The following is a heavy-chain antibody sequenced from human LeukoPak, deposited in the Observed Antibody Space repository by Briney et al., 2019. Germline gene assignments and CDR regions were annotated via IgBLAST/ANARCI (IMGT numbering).Heavy chain of an antibody. CDR3: ARSPNYDILTGYDY. D-gene: IGHD3-9*01. J-gene: IGHJ4*02. CDR1: GFTFSSYS. CDR2: ISSSSSTI. Sequence: GSLRLSCAASGFTFSSYSMNWVRQAPGKGLEWVSYISSSSSTIYYADSVKGRFTISRDNAKNSLYLQMNSLRAEDTAVYYCARSPNYDILTGYDYWGQGTLVTVSS. V-gene: IGHV3-48*04.